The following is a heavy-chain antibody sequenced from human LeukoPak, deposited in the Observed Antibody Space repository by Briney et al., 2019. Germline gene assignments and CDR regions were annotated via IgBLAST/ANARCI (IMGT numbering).Heavy chain of an antibody. CDR3: VRVQADGHSDI. D-gene: IGHD5-24*01. J-gene: IGHJ3*02. V-gene: IGHV4-59*01. CDR2: IYYRGST. Sequence: PSETLSLTCTVSGGSISNYHWSWIRQPPGKGLGWIGYIYYRGSTKYNPSLESRVTISVDMPKNQFSLKLNSVTAADTAVYYCVRVQADGHSDIWGQGTMVTVSS. CDR1: GGSISNYH.